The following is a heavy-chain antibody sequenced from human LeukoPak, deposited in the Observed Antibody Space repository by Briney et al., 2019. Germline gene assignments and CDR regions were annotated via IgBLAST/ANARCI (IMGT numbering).Heavy chain of an antibody. D-gene: IGHD3-22*01. CDR1: GGSISSGDYY. CDR2: IYYSGST. J-gene: IGHJ4*02. V-gene: IGHV4-31*03. Sequence: SQTLSLTCTVSGGSISSGDYYWSWIRQHPGKGLEWIGYIYYSGSTYYNPSLKSRVTISVDTSKNQFSLKLSSVTAADTAVYYCASAGDSSGFDYWGQGTLVTVSS. CDR3: ASAGDSSGFDY.